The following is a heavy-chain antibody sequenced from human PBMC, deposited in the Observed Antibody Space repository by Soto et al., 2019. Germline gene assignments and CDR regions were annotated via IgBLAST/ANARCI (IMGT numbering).Heavy chain of an antibody. J-gene: IGHJ6*02. CDR3: AREEQSFTVVMDV. CDR1: GYTFSNHY. CDR2: INPIDRTS. Sequence: QAQLLQSGAEVKEPGASVKVSCKASGYTFSNHYMHWVRQAPGQGLEWMGIINPIDRTSNYARKFQGRVTMTWDTSTSTVYMELRSLRSDDTGVYYCAREEQSFTVVMDVWGQGTTVTVSS. D-gene: IGHD1-1*01. V-gene: IGHV1-46*01.